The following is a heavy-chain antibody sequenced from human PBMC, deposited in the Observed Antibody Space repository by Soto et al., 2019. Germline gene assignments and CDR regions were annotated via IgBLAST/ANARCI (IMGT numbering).Heavy chain of an antibody. D-gene: IGHD3-10*01. CDR1: GFTFSDYY. Sequence: PGGSLRLSCAASGFTFSDYYMSWIRQAPGKGLEWVSYISSSSSYTNYADSVKGRFTISRDNAKNSLYLQMNSLRAEDTAVYYCARLRTAYYGSGSYYIDYRPDYWGQGTL. V-gene: IGHV3-11*06. CDR2: ISSSSSYT. J-gene: IGHJ4*02. CDR3: ARLRTAYYGSGSYYIDYRPDY.